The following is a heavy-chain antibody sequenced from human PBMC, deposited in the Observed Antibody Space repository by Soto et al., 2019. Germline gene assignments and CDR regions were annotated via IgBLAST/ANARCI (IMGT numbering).Heavy chain of an antibody. CDR1: GGSFSGYY. CDR3: ARSQTTVTSYDY. V-gene: IGHV4-34*01. D-gene: IGHD4-17*01. Sequence: SETLSLTCAVYGGSFSGYYWSWIRQPPGKGLEWIGEINHSGSTYYNPSLKSRVTISVDRSKNQFSLKLSSVTAADTAVYYCARSQTTVTSYDYWGQGTLVTVSS. CDR2: INHSGST. J-gene: IGHJ4*02.